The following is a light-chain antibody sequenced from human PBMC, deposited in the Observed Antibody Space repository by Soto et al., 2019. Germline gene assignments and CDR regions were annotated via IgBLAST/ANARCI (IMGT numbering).Light chain of an antibody. CDR1: SSDIGAYNF. CDR3: SSYTRSSTNV. CDR2: DVI. J-gene: IGLJ1*01. V-gene: IGLV2-14*01. Sequence: QSALTQPTSVSGSRGRSITLSCTGSSSDIGAYNFVSWFQQHPGKVPKMIIYDVIKRPSGVSARFSGSKSGNTASLTISGLQPEDEADYYCSSYTRSSTNVFGTGTKLTVL.